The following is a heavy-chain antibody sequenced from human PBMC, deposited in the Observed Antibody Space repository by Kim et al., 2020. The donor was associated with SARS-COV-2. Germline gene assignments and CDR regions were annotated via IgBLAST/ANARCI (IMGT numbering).Heavy chain of an antibody. V-gene: IGHV1-69*02. Sequence: NYAQKFQGRVTMTADKSTSTAYMELNSLRSEDTAVYYCASRNDTGAGLFDYWGQGTLVTVSS. J-gene: IGHJ4*02. CDR3: ASRNDTGAGLFDY. D-gene: IGHD2-8*02.